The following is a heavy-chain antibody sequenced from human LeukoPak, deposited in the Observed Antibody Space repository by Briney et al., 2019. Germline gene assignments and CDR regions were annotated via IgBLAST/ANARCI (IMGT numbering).Heavy chain of an antibody. J-gene: IGHJ5*02. CDR2: IVVGSGAT. CDR3: AAERYGGGCCWFDP. D-gene: IGHD6-25*01. CDR1: GFTFRTST. V-gene: IGHV1-58*01. Sequence: SVKVSCKASGFTFRTSTFQWVRQARGQRPEWVGWIVVGSGATSYAQGLQGRVIITRDMSTSTVHMELSSLTYEDTAVYYCAAERYGGGCCWFDPWGQGTLVTVSS.